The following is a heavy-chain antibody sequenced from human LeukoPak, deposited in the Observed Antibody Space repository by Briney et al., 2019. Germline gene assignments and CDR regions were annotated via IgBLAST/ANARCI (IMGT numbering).Heavy chain of an antibody. CDR1: GFTFSSYG. CDR3: AKEGHDYGDYYYYGMDV. D-gene: IGHD4-17*01. J-gene: IGHJ6*04. Sequence: PGTSQRLLCAAAGFTFSSYGMHWVRQAPGKWLEWVAVIAYEGSNKYYADSVKGRFTISRDNSKNTLYLQMNSLRAEDTAVYYCAKEGHDYGDYYYYGMDVWGKGTTVTVSS. V-gene: IGHV3-30*18. CDR2: IAYEGSNK.